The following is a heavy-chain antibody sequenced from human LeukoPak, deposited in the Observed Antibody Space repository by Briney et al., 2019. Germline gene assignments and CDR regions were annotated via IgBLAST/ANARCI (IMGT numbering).Heavy chain of an antibody. J-gene: IGHJ4*02. V-gene: IGHV1-2*06. CDR2: LNPNTGHA. Sequence: GASVKVSCKVVAYDFTGYYIHWVRQAPGQGPEWMGRLNPNTGHAVYAFKFQGRVTITRDTSSNTAYMEVTRLTSDDTALYYCAKGRDGADRIVLWGQGTLVTVSS. CDR3: AKGRDGADRIVL. D-gene: IGHD5-24*01. CDR1: AYDFTGYY.